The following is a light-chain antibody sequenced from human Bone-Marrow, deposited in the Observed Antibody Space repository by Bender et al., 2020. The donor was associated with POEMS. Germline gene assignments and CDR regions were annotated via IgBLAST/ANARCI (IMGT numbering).Light chain of an antibody. V-gene: IGLV3-1*01. CDR1: NLDDKD. CDR3: QSWDSASVV. Sequence: ELTQPPSISVSPGQTASVTCSGGNLDDKDTAWYQQRPGQPPVLVIFQNSQRPSGIPERFSASTSADTSTLTISATQAVDEADYYCQSWDSASVVFGAGTKLTVL. J-gene: IGLJ3*02. CDR2: QNS.